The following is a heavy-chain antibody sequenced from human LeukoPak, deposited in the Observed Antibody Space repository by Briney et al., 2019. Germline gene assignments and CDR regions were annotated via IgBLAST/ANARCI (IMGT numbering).Heavy chain of an antibody. J-gene: IGHJ4*02. CDR3: ARDDIVATIDY. V-gene: IGHV1-2*02. D-gene: IGHD5-12*01. Sequence: GASVKVSCKASGYTFTDYYMHWVRQAPGQGLEWMGWINPNSGGTNYAQKFQGRVTMTRDSSISTAYMELGRLRSDDTAVYYCARDDIVATIDYWGQGTLVTVSS. CDR1: GYTFTDYY. CDR2: INPNSGGT.